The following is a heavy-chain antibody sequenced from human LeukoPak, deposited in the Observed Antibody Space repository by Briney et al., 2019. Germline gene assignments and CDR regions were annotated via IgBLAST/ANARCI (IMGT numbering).Heavy chain of an antibody. V-gene: IGHV3-43*02. CDR2: ISGDGGST. Sequence: GGSLRLSCAASGFTFDDYAMHWVRQASGKGLEWVSLISGDGGSTYYADSVKGRFTISRDNSKNSLYLQMNSLRTEDTALYYCAKDFTVIAARPSVDYWGQGTLVTVPS. CDR3: AKDFTVIAARPSVDY. CDR1: GFTFDDYA. D-gene: IGHD6-6*01. J-gene: IGHJ4*02.